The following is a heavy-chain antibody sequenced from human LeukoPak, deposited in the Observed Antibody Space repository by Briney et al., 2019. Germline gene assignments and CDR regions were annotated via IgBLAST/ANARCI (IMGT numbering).Heavy chain of an antibody. CDR3: ARHYGILTGYLHFDY. Sequence: GESLKISCKGSGYIFASYWIGWVRQMPGKGLEWMGIIYPGDSDTRYSPSFQGQVTISADKSISTAYLQWSSLKAPDTAIYYCARHYGILTGYLHFDYWGQGTLVTVSS. V-gene: IGHV5-51*01. CDR1: GYIFASYW. J-gene: IGHJ4*02. D-gene: IGHD3-9*01. CDR2: IYPGDSDT.